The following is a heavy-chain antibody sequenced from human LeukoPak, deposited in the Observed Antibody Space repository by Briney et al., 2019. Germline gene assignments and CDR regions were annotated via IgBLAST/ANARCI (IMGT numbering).Heavy chain of an antibody. CDR3: AKDRPTWPIDY. D-gene: IGHD5-12*01. Sequence: GGSLRLSCAASGFTFSTYGMSWVRQAPGKGLEWVSAIGGGGANTYYADSVKGRFTISRDNSKNTLYLQISSLRAEDTAVYYCAKDRPTWPIDYWGQGTLVTVSS. CDR1: GFTFSTYG. V-gene: IGHV3-23*01. CDR2: IGGGGANT. J-gene: IGHJ4*02.